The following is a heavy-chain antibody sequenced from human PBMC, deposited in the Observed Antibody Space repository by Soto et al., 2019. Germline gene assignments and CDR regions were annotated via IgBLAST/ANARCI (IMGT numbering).Heavy chain of an antibody. D-gene: IGHD6-19*01. V-gene: IGHV6-1*01. CDR1: GDSVSSNSAA. CDR3: ARVRIAVAPSDY. Sequence: SQTLSLTCAIPGDSVSSNSAAWNWIRQSTSKGLEWLGRTYYRSKWYNDYAVSAKSRITINPDTSKNQFSLQLNSVTPEDMAVYYCARVRIAVAPSDYRGQGTLVTSPQ. CDR2: TYYRSKWYN. J-gene: IGHJ4*02.